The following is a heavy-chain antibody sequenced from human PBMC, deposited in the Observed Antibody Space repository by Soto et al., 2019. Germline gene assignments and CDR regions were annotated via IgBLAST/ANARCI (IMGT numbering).Heavy chain of an antibody. Sequence: SETLSLTCTVSGYSINSGYIWGWVRRPPGQGLEWIGSRYSTGTTYYNPSLRRRVKMSVDTSKNQLSLVLRSVTAADTAVYYCLGRASIVISPCFDNWRQGTQVTVSS. CDR2: RYSTGTT. J-gene: IGHJ5*02. CDR3: LGRASIVISPCFDN. CDR1: GYSINSGYI. D-gene: IGHD7-27*01. V-gene: IGHV4-38-2*02.